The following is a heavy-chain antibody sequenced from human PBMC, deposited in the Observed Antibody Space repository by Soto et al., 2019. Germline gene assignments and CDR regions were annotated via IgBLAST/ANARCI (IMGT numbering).Heavy chain of an antibody. CDR1: GGSISSYY. D-gene: IGHD3-9*01. CDR3: ARAILTGPAEDNFAY. Sequence: PSETLSLTCTVSGGSISSYYWSWIRQPPGKGLEWIGYIYYSGSTNYNPSLKSRVPISVDTSKNQFSLKLSSVTAADTAVYYCARAILTGPAEDNFAYWGQGTLVTVSS. J-gene: IGHJ4*02. CDR2: IYYSGST. V-gene: IGHV4-59*01.